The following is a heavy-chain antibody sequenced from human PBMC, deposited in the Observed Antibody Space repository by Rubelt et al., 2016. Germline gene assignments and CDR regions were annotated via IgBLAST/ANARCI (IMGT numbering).Heavy chain of an antibody. CDR1: GGSISSGGYY. V-gene: IGHV4-31*03. Sequence: QVQLQESGPGLVKPSQTLSLTCTVSGGSISSGGYYWSWIRQHPGKGLEWIGYIYYSGSTYYNPSLKSRVTISEDTSKNQFSLKMRSVTAADTAVYYCARQDSGYYFDHWGQGTLVTVSS. CDR2: IYYSGST. CDR3: ARQDSGYYFDH. J-gene: IGHJ4*02. D-gene: IGHD1-26*01.